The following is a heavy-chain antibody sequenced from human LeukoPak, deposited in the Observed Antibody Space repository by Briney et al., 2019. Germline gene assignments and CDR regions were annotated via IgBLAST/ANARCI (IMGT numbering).Heavy chain of an antibody. V-gene: IGHV4-34*01. CDR3: ARIRADY. CDR2: INHSGST. J-gene: IGHJ4*02. CDR1: GGSFSGYY. Sequence: PSETLSLTCAVYGGSFSGYYWSWIRQPPGKGLEWIGEINHSGSTNYNPSLKSRVTISVDTSKNQFSLKLSSVTAADTAVYYCARIRADYWGQRTLVTVSS.